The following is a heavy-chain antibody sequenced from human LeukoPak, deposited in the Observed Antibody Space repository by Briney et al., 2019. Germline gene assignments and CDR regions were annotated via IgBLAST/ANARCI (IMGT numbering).Heavy chain of an antibody. CDR1: GFTFSTNA. CDR2: ISFGSDYM. J-gene: IGHJ4*02. V-gene: IGHV3-21*06. Sequence: GGSLRLSCITSGFTFSTNAIDWVRQAPGKGLQWVAAISFGSDYMYYADSVKGRFTISRDNAKNSVYLQMDSLRAEDTAVYYRAKVGTGNHRYGSGDFGSWGQGTLVTVSS. D-gene: IGHD3-10*01. CDR3: AKVGTGNHRYGSGDFGS.